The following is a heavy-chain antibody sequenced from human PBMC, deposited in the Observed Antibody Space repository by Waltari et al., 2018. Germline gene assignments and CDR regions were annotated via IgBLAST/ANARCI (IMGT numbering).Heavy chain of an antibody. CDR3: ARVGYSNYVDHT. V-gene: IGHV4-31*03. J-gene: IGHJ5*02. D-gene: IGHD4-4*01. CDR1: GGSISSGGYY. Sequence: QVQLQESGPGLVKPSPTLSLTCTVSGGSISSGGYYWSWIRQHPGKGLEWIGYIYYSGSTYYNPSLKSRVTISVDTSKNQFALKLSSVTAADTAVYYCARVGYSNYVDHTWGQGTLVTVSS. CDR2: IYYSGST.